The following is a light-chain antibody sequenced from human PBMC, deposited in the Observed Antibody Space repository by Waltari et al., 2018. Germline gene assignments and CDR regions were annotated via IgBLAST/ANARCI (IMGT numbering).Light chain of an antibody. Sequence: EIGMTQSPATLSVSPGERATLSCRASQSVSSNLAWYQQKPGQAPRLLLYGESTRATGIPARFSGSGSGTEFTLTISSRQSEDFAVYYCQQYNNWPSLTFGGGTKVEIK. CDR3: QQYNNWPSLT. CDR2: GES. V-gene: IGKV3-15*01. J-gene: IGKJ4*01. CDR1: QSVSSN.